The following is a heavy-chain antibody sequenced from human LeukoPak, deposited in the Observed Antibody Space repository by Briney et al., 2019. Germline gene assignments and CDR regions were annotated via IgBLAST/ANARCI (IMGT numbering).Heavy chain of an antibody. J-gene: IGHJ4*02. CDR2: ISSSSSYI. CDR1: GFTFSSYS. D-gene: IGHD4-11*01. V-gene: IGHV3-21*01. CDR3: AVARRYYSNYFDY. Sequence: GGSLRLSCAASGFTFSSYSMNWVRQAPGKGLEWVSSISSSSSYIYYADSVKGRFTISRDNAKNSLYLQMNSLRAEDTAVYYCAVARRYYSNYFDYWGLGTLVTVSS.